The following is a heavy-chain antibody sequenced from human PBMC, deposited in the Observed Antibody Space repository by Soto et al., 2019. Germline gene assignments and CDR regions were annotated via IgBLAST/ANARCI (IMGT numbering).Heavy chain of an antibody. V-gene: IGHV3-30-3*01. J-gene: IGHJ4*02. CDR1: GFTFSSYA. D-gene: IGHD1-26*01. Sequence: GGSLRLSCAASGFTFSSYAMHWVRQAPGKGLEWVTFISYDGSNKYYADSVKGRFTISRDNSKNTLYLQMNSLRAEDTAVYYCARDHPIMGPSYFDYWGQGTLVTVSS. CDR2: ISYDGSNK. CDR3: ARDHPIMGPSYFDY.